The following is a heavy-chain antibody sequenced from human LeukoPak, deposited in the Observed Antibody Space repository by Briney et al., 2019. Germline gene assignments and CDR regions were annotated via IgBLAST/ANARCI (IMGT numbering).Heavy chain of an antibody. CDR1: GFTFSSYG. CDR2: ISYDGSNK. D-gene: IGHD1-26*01. CDR3: AKDFSGSQGY. Sequence: GGSLRLSCAASGFTFSSYGMHWVRQAPGKGLEWVAVISYDGSNKYYVDSVKGRFTISRDNSKSTLYLQMNSLRAEDTAVYYCAKDFSGSQGYWGQGTLVTVSS. J-gene: IGHJ4*02. V-gene: IGHV3-30*18.